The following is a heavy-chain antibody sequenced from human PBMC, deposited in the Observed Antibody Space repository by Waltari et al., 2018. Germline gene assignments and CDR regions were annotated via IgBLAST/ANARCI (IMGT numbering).Heavy chain of an antibody. Sequence: EVQLVESGGGLVQPGGSLRLSCAASGFTFSNYWMSWVRQAPGKGLEWLANIKLDGSEKYYVDSVKGRFTISRDNAKNSLYLQMNSLRGEDTAVYYCVRGHYNYAYWGQGTLVTVSA. CDR2: IKLDGSEK. CDR1: GFTFSNYW. CDR3: VRGHYNYAY. V-gene: IGHV3-7*01. D-gene: IGHD1-20*01. J-gene: IGHJ4*02.